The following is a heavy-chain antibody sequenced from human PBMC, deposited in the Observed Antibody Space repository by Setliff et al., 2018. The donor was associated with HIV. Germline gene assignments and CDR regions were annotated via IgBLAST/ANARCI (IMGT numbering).Heavy chain of an antibody. CDR1: GYTFTSYA. CDR3: ARPKAAAGMGGWYNP. V-gene: IGHV1-3*01. Sequence: ASVKVSCKASGYTFTSYAMHWVRQAPGQRLEWMGWINAGNGNTKYSQKFQGRVTITRDTSASTAYMELSSLRSEDTAVYYCARPKAAAGMGGWYNPWGQGTLVTSPQ. D-gene: IGHD6-13*01. CDR2: INAGNGNT. J-gene: IGHJ5*02.